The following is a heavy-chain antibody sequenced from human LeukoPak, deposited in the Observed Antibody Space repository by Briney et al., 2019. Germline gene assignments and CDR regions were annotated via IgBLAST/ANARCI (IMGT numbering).Heavy chain of an antibody. J-gene: IGHJ4*02. Sequence: GGSLRLSCAASGFTFSSYGMHWVRQAPGKGLEWVSFIRYDGSNEYYADSVKGRFTISRDNAKNSLYLQMNSLRAEDTAVYYCARGPQYDYVWGSYRSNYYYFDYWGQGTLVTVSS. D-gene: IGHD3-16*02. CDR3: ARGPQYDYVWGSYRSNYYYFDY. V-gene: IGHV3-30*02. CDR1: GFTFSSYG. CDR2: IRYDGSNE.